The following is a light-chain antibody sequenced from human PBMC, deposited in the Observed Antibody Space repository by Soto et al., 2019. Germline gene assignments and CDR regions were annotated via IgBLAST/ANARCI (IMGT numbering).Light chain of an antibody. CDR2: DAS. CDR1: QSVSSY. Sequence: EIVLTQSPATLSLSPGERATLSCRASQSVSSYLAWYQQKPGQAPRLLIYDASTRATRIAARFSGSGSGTDYTLTISSLEPQDFAVYYCQQRSNWPPGYTFGQGTKLEIK. J-gene: IGKJ2*01. CDR3: QQRSNWPPGYT. V-gene: IGKV3-11*01.